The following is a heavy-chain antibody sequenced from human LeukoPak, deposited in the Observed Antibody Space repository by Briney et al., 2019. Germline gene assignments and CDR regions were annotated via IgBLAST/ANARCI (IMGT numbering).Heavy chain of an antibody. D-gene: IGHD5-12*01. V-gene: IGHV3-23*01. Sequence: GGSLRLSCAASGFTFSSYAMSWVRQAPGKGLEWVSGIVNSGGNTYCADSVKGRFTISRDNSKNTLYLQMNSLRAEDTAVYFCAKGRSSSGYSSLDYWGQGTLVTVSS. CDR1: GFTFSSYA. J-gene: IGHJ4*02. CDR2: IVNSGGNT. CDR3: AKGRSSSGYSSLDY.